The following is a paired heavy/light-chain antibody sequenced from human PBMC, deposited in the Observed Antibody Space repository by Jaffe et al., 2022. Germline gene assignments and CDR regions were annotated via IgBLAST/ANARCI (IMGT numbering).Heavy chain of an antibody. J-gene: IGHJ5*02. CDR1: GGSISSYY. CDR3: ARGQSPERRQQLPSSFDP. Sequence: QVQLQESGPGLVKPSETLSLTCTVSGGSISSYYWSWIRQPPGKGLEWIGYIYYSGSTNYNPSLKSRVTISVDTSKNQFSLKLSSVTAADTAVYYCARGQSPERRQQLPSSFDPWGQGTLVTVSS. V-gene: IGHV4-59*01. D-gene: IGHD6-13*01. CDR2: IYYSGST.
Light chain of an antibody. Sequence: AIRMTQSPSSLSASTGDRVTITCRASQGISSYLAWYQQKPGKAPKLLIYAASTLQSGVPSRFSGSGSGTDFTLTISCLQSEDFATYYCQQYYSYPRTFGQGTKLEIK. V-gene: IGKV1-8*01. CDR2: AAS. CDR1: QGISSY. J-gene: IGKJ2*01. CDR3: QQYYSYPRT.